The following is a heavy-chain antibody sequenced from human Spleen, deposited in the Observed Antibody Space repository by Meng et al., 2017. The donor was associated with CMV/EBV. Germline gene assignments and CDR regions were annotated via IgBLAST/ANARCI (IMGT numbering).Heavy chain of an antibody. CDR1: GFTFSSYD. CDR2: IGTAGDT. D-gene: IGHD3-10*01. Sequence: EGSLRLSCAASGFTFSSYDMHWVRQATGKGLEWVSAIGTAGDTYYPGSVKGRFTISRENAKSSLYLQMNILRAGDTAVYYCARGPRYYYDSGSYANYGMDVWGQGTTVTVSS. CDR3: ARGPRYYYDSGSYANYGMDV. J-gene: IGHJ6*02. V-gene: IGHV3-13*01.